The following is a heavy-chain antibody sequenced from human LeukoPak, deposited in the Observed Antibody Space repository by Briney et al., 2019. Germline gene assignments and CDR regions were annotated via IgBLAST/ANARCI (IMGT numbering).Heavy chain of an antibody. CDR3: ARDSTVVTPSGAFDI. V-gene: IGHV4-30-4*08. J-gene: IGHJ3*02. CDR1: GGSISSGDYY. Sequence: SETLSLTCTVSGGSISSGDYYWSWIRQPPGKGLEWIGYIYYSGSTYYNPSLKSRVTISVDTSKNQFSLKLSSVTAADTAVYYCARDSTVVTPSGAFDIWGQGTMVTVSS. CDR2: IYYSGST. D-gene: IGHD4-23*01.